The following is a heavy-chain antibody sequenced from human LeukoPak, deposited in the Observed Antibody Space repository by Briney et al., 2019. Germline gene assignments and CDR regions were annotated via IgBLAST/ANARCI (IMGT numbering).Heavy chain of an antibody. V-gene: IGHV3-23*01. D-gene: IGHD2-8*01. CDR1: GFAFSSYG. CDR2: ISGSGGRT. CDR3: AKSYYCTNGVCWEGAGGGIDY. J-gene: IGHJ4*02. Sequence: GGSLRLSCAASGFAFSSYGLSWVRQAPGKGLEWLSAISGSGGRTYYADSVKGRFTISRDNSKNTLYLQMNSLRAEDTAVYYCAKSYYCTNGVCWEGAGGGIDYWGQGTLVTVSS.